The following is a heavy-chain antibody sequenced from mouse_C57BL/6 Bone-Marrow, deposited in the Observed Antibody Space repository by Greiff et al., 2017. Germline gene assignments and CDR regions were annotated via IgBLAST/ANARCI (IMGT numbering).Heavy chain of an antibody. Sequence: EVMLVESGGGLVQPGGSLSLSCAASGFTFTDYYMSWVRQPPGKALEWLGFIRNKANGYTKDYSASVKGRFTISRDNYQSSLYPQMNALRSYDSSTDYVSRYGGWYYAMYYWGQGTSVTVSS. J-gene: IGHJ4*01. CDR1: GFTFTDYY. V-gene: IGHV7-3*01. D-gene: IGHD3-3*01. CDR2: IRNKANGYTK. CDR3: SRYGGWYYAMYY.